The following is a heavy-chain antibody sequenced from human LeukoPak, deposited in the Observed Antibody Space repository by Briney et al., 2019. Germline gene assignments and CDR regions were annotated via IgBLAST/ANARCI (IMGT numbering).Heavy chain of an antibody. D-gene: IGHD3-22*01. V-gene: IGHV4-30-2*01. CDR2: IYHSGST. J-gene: IGHJ2*01. CDR3: ARANPEYYYDSTRYWYFDL. Sequence: SQTLSLTCAVSGGSISSGGYSWSWIRQPPGKGLEWIGYIYHSGSTYYNPSLKSRVTISLDRSKNQFSLKLSSVTAADTAVYYCARANPEYYYDSTRYWYFDLWGRGTLVTVSS. CDR1: GGSISSGGYS.